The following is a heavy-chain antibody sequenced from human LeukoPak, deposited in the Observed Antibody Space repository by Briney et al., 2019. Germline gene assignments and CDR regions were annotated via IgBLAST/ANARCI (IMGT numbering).Heavy chain of an antibody. Sequence: GGSLRLSCAASGFTFSRYGMSWVRQAPGKGLEWVSAISGSGGSTYYADSVKGRFTISRDNSKNTLYLQMNSLRAEDTAVYYCAKSTYCSGGSCYYFDYWGQGTLVTVSS. D-gene: IGHD2-15*01. V-gene: IGHV3-23*01. CDR1: GFTFSRYG. CDR2: ISGSGGST. CDR3: AKSTYCSGGSCYYFDY. J-gene: IGHJ4*02.